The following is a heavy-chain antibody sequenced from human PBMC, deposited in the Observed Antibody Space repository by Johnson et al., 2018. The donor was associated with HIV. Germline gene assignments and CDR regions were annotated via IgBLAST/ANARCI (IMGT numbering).Heavy chain of an antibody. CDR3: ARSKYYYYSSGYYYLYAFDI. CDR2: IKQDGSEK. Sequence: MQLVESGGGLVQPGGSLILSCAASGFTFSSFWMSWVRQAPGKGLEWVANIKQDGSEKYYVDSVKGRFTISRDNAKNSLYLQMNSLRAEDTAVYYCARSKYYYYSSGYYYLYAFDIWGQGTMVTVSS. J-gene: IGHJ3*02. V-gene: IGHV3-7*01. D-gene: IGHD3-22*01. CDR1: GFTFSSFW.